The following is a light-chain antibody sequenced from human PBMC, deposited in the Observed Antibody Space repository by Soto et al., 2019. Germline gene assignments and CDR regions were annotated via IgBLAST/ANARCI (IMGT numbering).Light chain of an antibody. CDR1: SRDIGAYNL. CDR3: SSYTINNSYA. J-gene: IGLJ1*01. CDR2: EVR. Sequence: QSVLTQPASVSGSPGQSITISCSGTSRDIGAYNLVSWYQQPPGKAPKLLIYEVRNRPSGISYRFSGSKSGNTASLTISGLQAEDEADYYCSSYTINNSYAFGTGTKVTVL. V-gene: IGLV2-14*01.